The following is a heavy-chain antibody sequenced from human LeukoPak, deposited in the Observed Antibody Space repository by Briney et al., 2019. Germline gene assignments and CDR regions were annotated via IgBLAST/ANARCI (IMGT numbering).Heavy chain of an antibody. Sequence: GGSLRLSCVASGFTASSDYMSWVRQAPGKGLEWGSVIYSGGSTDYADSVRGRFTISRDKSNNTLYLQMNSLRAEDTAVYFCAAEKPGTGTSLDYWGPGTLVTVCS. CDR3: AAEKPGTGTSLDY. V-gene: IGHV3-53*01. J-gene: IGHJ4*02. CDR1: GFTASSDY. CDR2: IYSGGST. D-gene: IGHD1-1*01.